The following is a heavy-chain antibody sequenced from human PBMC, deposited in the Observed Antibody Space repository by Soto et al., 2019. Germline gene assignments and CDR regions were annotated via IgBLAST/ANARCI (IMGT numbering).Heavy chain of an antibody. CDR3: GSERSAQDFDL. Sequence: QVQLVQSGTVVQRRGSSVKVSCQASGGTFSSHGMAWVRQAPGQGLEWMGGIIPTFGTPTYAPKFQGRVTITADKSTNTAYMELNSLRSEDTGVYSCGSERSAQDFDLWGKGTLITVSS. CDR1: GGTFSSHG. D-gene: IGHD1-26*01. V-gene: IGHV1-69*06. J-gene: IGHJ4*02. CDR2: IIPTFGTP.